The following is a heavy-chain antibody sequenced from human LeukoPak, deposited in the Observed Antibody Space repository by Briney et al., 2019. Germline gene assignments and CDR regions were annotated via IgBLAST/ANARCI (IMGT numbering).Heavy chain of an antibody. J-gene: IGHJ3*01. D-gene: IGHD1-26*01. V-gene: IGHV3-43*02. CDR1: GFTFDDYA. Sequence: GGSVRLSCAASGFTFDDYAMHWVGQAPGKGLEWVSLISGDGGSTYYADSVKGRFTISRDNSKNSLYLQMNSLRAEDTAVYYCGRGGSPPEALGDTFDVWGQGKMVTVSS. CDR3: GRGGSPPEALGDTFDV. CDR2: ISGDGGST.